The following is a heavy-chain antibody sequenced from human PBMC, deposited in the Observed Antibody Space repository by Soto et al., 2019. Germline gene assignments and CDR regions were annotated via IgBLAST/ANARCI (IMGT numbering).Heavy chain of an antibody. CDR2: IYWDDTK. CDR3: ARLSPILTGYNWFDP. CDR1: GFSLTASGVG. J-gene: IGHJ5*02. Sequence: QITLKESGPTLVNPTQTLALTCTFSGFSLTASGVGVGWIRQPPGKALEWLAVIYWDDTKHYSPSLKTRLTITKDTSKNQVVLTMTNMDPVDTATYYCARLSPILTGYNWFDPWGQGTLVTVSS. D-gene: IGHD3-9*01. V-gene: IGHV2-5*02.